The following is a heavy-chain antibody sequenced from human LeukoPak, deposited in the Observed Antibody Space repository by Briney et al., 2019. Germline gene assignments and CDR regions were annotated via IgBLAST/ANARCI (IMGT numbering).Heavy chain of an antibody. Sequence: GGSLRLSCAASGFTFSSYAMHWVRQAPGKGLEWVAVISYDGSNKYYADSVKGRFTISRDNSKNTLYLQMNSLRAEDTAVYYCAKDCVKVRGVMCYWGQGTLVTVSS. CDR3: AKDCVKVRGVMCY. CDR1: GFTFSSYA. V-gene: IGHV3-30*04. D-gene: IGHD3-10*01. J-gene: IGHJ4*02. CDR2: ISYDGSNK.